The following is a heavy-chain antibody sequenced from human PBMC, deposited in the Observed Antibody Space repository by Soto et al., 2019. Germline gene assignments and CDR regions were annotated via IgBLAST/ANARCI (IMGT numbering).Heavy chain of an antibody. D-gene: IGHD4-17*01. Sequence: GWSLRLSCAASGFTFSSYGMHWVRQAPGKGLEWVAVIWYDGSNKYYADSVKGRFTISRDNSKNTLYLQMNSLRAEDTAVYYCARDVYGDYAYHDAFDIWGQGTMVTVSS. CDR1: GFTFSSYG. V-gene: IGHV3-33*01. CDR2: IWYDGSNK. CDR3: ARDVYGDYAYHDAFDI. J-gene: IGHJ3*02.